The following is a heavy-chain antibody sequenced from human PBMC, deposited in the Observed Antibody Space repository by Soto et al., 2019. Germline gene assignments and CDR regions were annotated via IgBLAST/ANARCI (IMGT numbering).Heavy chain of an antibody. CDR3: ARVYCSGGGCYGIDY. Sequence: ASVKVSCQASGYTFTTYTLHWVRQAPGQSLEWLGWINPGDGDTRYSRKFQGRVTMTRDTSTSTVYMELSSLRSEDTAVYYCARVYCSGGGCYGIDYWGQGTLVTVSS. J-gene: IGHJ4*02. D-gene: IGHD2-15*01. CDR1: GYTFTTYT. CDR2: INPGDGDT. V-gene: IGHV1-3*01.